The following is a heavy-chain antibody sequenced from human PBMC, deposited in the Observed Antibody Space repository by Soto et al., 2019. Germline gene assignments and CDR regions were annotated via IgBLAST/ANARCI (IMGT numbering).Heavy chain of an antibody. Sequence: SETLSLTCTVSGGSMSSYYWSWIRQPPGKGLEWIGYIYYSGSTNYNPSLKSRVTISVDTSKNQFSLKLSSVTAADTAVYYCARGPALATVVTPRKPPSYYYGMDVWGQGTTVTSP. CDR1: GGSMSSYY. D-gene: IGHD4-17*01. CDR3: ARGPALATVVTPRKPPSYYYGMDV. CDR2: IYYSGST. J-gene: IGHJ6*02. V-gene: IGHV4-59*01.